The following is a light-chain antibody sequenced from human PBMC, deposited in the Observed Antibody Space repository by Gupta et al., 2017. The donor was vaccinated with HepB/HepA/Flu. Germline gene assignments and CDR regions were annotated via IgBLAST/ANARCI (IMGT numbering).Light chain of an antibody. CDR1: PNDVGGFPY. J-gene: IGLJ1*01. CDR3: SSYTFSRTGV. Sequence: QSALTQPASVSGSAGQSITIPCTGTPNDVGGFPYVSWYQQHPGKAPKLLIYDVTDRPSGVSNRFSGSKSGNTASLTISGLQAEDEADYFCSSYTFSRTGVFGTGTKVTVL. V-gene: IGLV2-14*03. CDR2: DVT.